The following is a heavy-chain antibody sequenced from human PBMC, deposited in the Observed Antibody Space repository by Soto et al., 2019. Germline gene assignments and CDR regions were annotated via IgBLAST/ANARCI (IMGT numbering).Heavy chain of an antibody. V-gene: IGHV1-69*01. CDR3: ARVFPDGWVEPGVVRGYLDT. Sequence: QVQLVQSGAEVKEPGSAVKVSCKAPADSFSSYGISWVRQAPGQGLEWMGGIIPIFGTTNYAEKFQGRVTITADESTNTAYRELSSLRSEDTALSYCARVFPDGWVEPGVVRGYLDTWGRGTLVTVSS. D-gene: IGHD3-3*01. CDR1: ADSFSSYG. CDR2: IIPIFGTT. J-gene: IGHJ4*02.